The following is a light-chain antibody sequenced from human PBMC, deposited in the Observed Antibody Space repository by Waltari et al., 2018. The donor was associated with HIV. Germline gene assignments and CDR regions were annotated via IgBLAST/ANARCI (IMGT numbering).Light chain of an antibody. Sequence: QSALTQPPSASGPPGQPVPIPCPGPRSDVGGYHYVPWYKQYPGKAPKLMIYEVTKRPSGVPDRFSGSKSGNTASLTVSGLQAEDEADYYCSSYAGSNNYVVFGGGTRLTVL. CDR2: EVT. V-gene: IGLV2-8*01. J-gene: IGLJ2*01. CDR1: RSDVGGYHY. CDR3: SSYAGSNNYVV.